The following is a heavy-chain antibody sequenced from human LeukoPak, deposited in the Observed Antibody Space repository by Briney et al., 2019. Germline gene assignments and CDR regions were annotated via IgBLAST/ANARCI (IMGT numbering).Heavy chain of an antibody. CDR1: GGSFSGSY. D-gene: IGHD3-10*01. J-gene: IGHJ4*02. CDR2: INHSGST. V-gene: IGHV4-34*01. CDR3: ASGGVTMVRGRGTFDY. Sequence: SETLSLTCAVYGGSFSGSYWSWIRHPPGKGLEWIGEINHSGSTNYNPSLKSRVTISVDTSKNQFSLKLSSVTAADTAVYYCASGGVTMVRGRGTFDYWGQGTLVTVSS.